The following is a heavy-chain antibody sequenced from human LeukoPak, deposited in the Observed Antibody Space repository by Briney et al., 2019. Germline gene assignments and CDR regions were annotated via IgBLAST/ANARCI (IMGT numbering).Heavy chain of an antibody. CDR1: GGSFSGYY. V-gene: IGHV4-34*01. Sequence: PSETLSLTCAVYGGSFSGYYWSWIRQPPGKGLEWIGEINHSGSTNYNPSLKSRVTISVDTSKNQFSLKLSSVTAADMAVYYCARHYDFWSGYGDYWGQGTLVTVSS. D-gene: IGHD3-3*01. CDR2: INHSGST. CDR3: ARHYDFWSGYGDY. J-gene: IGHJ4*02.